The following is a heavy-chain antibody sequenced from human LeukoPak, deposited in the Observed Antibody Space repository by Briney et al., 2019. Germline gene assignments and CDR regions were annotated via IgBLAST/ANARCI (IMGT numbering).Heavy chain of an antibody. CDR3: ARPRGRAAFDI. CDR2: ISGSGGST. CDR1: GFTFSSYA. J-gene: IGHJ3*02. V-gene: IGHV3-23*01. D-gene: IGHD1-14*01. Sequence: PGGSLRLSSAASGFTFSSYAMSWVRQAPGKGLEWVSAISGSGGSTYYADSVKGRFTISRDNAKNSLYLQMNSLRAEDTAVYYCARPRGRAAFDIWGQGTMVTVSS.